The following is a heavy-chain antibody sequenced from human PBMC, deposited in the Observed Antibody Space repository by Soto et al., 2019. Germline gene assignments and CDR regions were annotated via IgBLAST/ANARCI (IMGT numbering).Heavy chain of an antibody. CDR3: ARVDGYCSGGSCYYFDY. Sequence: PSETLSLTCTVSGGSISSGGYYWSWIRQHPGKGLEWIGYIYYSGSTYYNPSLKSRVTISVDTSKNQFSLKLSSVTAADTAVYYCARVDGYCSGGSCYYFDYWGQGTLVTVSS. J-gene: IGHJ4*02. CDR2: IYYSGST. D-gene: IGHD2-15*01. V-gene: IGHV4-31*03. CDR1: GGSISSGGYY.